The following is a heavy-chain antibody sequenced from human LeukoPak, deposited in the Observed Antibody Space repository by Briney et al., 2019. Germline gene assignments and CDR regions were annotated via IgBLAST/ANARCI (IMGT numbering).Heavy chain of an antibody. CDR1: GYGFTSYW. J-gene: IGHJ4*02. D-gene: IGHD2-21*02. Sequence: GASPQISCNGSGYGFTSYWIGWVRQMPGKGLEGMGIIYPGDSDTRYSPSFRGQVTISADKSISTAYLQWSSLTASDTAMYYFARLVMVTAIPLYYFDFWGQGTLVTVSS. V-gene: IGHV5-51*01. CDR2: IYPGDSDT. CDR3: ARLVMVTAIPLYYFDF.